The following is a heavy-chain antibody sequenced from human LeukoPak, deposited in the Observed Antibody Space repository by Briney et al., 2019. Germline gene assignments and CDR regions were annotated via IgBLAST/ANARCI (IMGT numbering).Heavy chain of an antibody. Sequence: SVKVSCKASGGTFSSYAISWVRQAPGQGLEWMGGIIPIFGTANYAQKFQGRVTITADESTSTAYMELSSLRSGGTAVYYCARERPSSGWSVPDYWGQGTLVTVSS. CDR1: GGTFSSYA. CDR2: IIPIFGTA. J-gene: IGHJ4*02. D-gene: IGHD6-19*01. V-gene: IGHV1-69*13. CDR3: ARERPSSGWSVPDY.